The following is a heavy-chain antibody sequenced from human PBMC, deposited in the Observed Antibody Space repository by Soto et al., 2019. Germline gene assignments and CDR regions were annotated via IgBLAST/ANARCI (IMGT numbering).Heavy chain of an antibody. J-gene: IGHJ3*02. Sequence: SETLSLTCAVSGGSITSNNWWTWVRQPPGKGLEWIGEISRSGTTNYKPSLRSRVTISVDKSKKQVSLRLTSVTAADTAVFYCARSPTSSWYGGGAFDIWGQGIMVTVSS. V-gene: IGHV4-4*02. D-gene: IGHD6-13*01. CDR3: ARSPTSSWYGGGAFDI. CDR1: GGSITSNNW. CDR2: ISRSGTT.